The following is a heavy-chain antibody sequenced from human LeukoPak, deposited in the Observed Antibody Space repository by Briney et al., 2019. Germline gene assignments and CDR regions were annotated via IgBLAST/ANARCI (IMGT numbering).Heavy chain of an antibody. CDR1: GGTFSSYA. D-gene: IGHD6-19*01. V-gene: IGHV1-69*04. J-gene: IGHJ4*02. Sequence: ASVKVSCKASGGTFSSYAISWVRQAPGQGLEWMGRIIPNLGIANYAQKFQGRVTITADKSTSTAYMELSSLRSEDTAVYYCAREFHSSGWPFDYWDQGTLVTVSS. CDR3: AREFHSSGWPFDY. CDR2: IIPNLGIA.